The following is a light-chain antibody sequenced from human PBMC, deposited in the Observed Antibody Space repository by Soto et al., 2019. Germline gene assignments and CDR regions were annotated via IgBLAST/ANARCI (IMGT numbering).Light chain of an antibody. CDR1: QSVHNS. CDR2: DAS. Sequence: ETMMTQSPATLSVSPGERATLSCRASQSVHNSLAWYQQRPGQAPRLLIYDASTRATGIPARFSGSGSGTEFTLTISSLQSEDFAVYYCQQYDNWPWTFGQGTKVEIK. CDR3: QQYDNWPWT. J-gene: IGKJ1*01. V-gene: IGKV3-15*01.